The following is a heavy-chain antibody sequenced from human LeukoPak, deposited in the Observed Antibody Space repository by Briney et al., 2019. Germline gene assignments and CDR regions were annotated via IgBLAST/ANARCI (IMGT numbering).Heavy chain of an antibody. CDR2: IYYSGST. V-gene: IGHV4-59*01. J-gene: IGHJ4*02. CDR3: AREASIAARTAHFDC. D-gene: IGHD6-6*01. CDR1: GGSISRYY. Sequence: SETLSLTCTVSGGSISRYYWSWVRQPPGKGLEYIGNIYYSGSTNYNPSLKSRVTISLDTSRSQFSLKLTSVTAADTAVYYCAREASIAARTAHFDCWGQGTLVTVSS.